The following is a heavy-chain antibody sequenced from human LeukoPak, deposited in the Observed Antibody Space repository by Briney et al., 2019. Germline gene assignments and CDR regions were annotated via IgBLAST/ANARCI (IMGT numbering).Heavy chain of an antibody. V-gene: IGHV4-34*01. D-gene: IGHD4-23*01. J-gene: IGHJ4*02. CDR3: AREDYGGRSFDY. Sequence: SDTLSLTCDVYGGSFSGYYWSWIRQPPRKGLEWIGEINHSGSTNYNPSLKSRVTISVDTSKNQFSLKLSSVTAADTAVYYCAREDYGGRSFDYWGQGTLVTVSS. CDR2: INHSGST. CDR1: GGSFSGYY.